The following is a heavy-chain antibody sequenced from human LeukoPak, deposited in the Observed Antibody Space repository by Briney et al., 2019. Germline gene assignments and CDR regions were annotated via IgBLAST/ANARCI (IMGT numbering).Heavy chain of an antibody. J-gene: IGHJ4*02. CDR3: ARPGGRFGGHFDY. CDR1: GFTFSSYE. V-gene: IGHV3-48*03. CDR2: ISSSGSTI. D-gene: IGHD4-23*01. Sequence: PGGSLRLSCAASGFTFSSYEMNWVRQAPGKGLEWVSYISSSGSTIYYADSVKGRFTISRDNSKNTLYLQMNSLRAEDTAVYYCARPGGRFGGHFDYWGQGTLVTVSS.